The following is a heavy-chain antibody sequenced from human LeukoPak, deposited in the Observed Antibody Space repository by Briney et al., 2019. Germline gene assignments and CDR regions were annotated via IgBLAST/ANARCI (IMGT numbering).Heavy chain of an antibody. D-gene: IGHD2/OR15-2a*01. CDR2: IKQDGSEK. CDR1: GYTFTSYG. V-gene: IGHV3-7*05. CDR3: ARNFYGPYYFYGMDV. Sequence: SCKASGYTFTSYGISWVRQAPGKGLEWVANIKQDGSEKYYVDSVKGRFTISRDNPKNSLYLQMNSLRAEDTAVYYCARNFYGPYYFYGMDVWGQGTTVTVSS. J-gene: IGHJ6*02.